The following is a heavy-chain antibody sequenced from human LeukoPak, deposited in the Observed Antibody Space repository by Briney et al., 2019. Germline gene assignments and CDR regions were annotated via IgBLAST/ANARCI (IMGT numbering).Heavy chain of an antibody. CDR2: ISRSGDTI. CDR1: GFTFSRYE. CDR3: ARDRRRDLLHAFDI. J-gene: IGHJ3*02. V-gene: IGHV3-48*03. Sequence: GGSLRLSCAASGFTFSRYEMNWVRQAPGKGLEWVSYISRSGDTIYFADSVKGRFAISRDNAKNSLYLQMSSLRAEDTAVYYCARDRRRDLLHAFDIWGQGTMVTVSS. D-gene: IGHD1-26*01.